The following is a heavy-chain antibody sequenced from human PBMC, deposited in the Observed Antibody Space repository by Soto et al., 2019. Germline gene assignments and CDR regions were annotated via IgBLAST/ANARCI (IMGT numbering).Heavy chain of an antibody. CDR2: INAGNGNT. CDR3: ARGSGSYYRPSDY. J-gene: IGHJ4*02. Sequence: GASVKVSCKASGYTFTSYAMHWVRQAPGQRLELMGWINAGNGNTKYSQKFQGRVTITRDTSASTAYMELSSLRSEDTAVYYCARGSGSYYRPSDYWGQGTLVTVSS. D-gene: IGHD3-10*01. V-gene: IGHV1-3*01. CDR1: GYTFTSYA.